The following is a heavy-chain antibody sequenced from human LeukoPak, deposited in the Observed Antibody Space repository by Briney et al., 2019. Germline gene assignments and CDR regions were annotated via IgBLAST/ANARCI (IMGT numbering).Heavy chain of an antibody. Sequence: GGSLRLSCAASGFTFSSYAMHWVRQAPGKGLEWVAVISYDGSNKYYADSVKGRFTISGDNSKNTLYLQMNSLRAEDTAVYYCARDTRFNSSGYKFYFDYWGQGTLVTVSS. J-gene: IGHJ4*02. CDR2: ISYDGSNK. CDR1: GFTFSSYA. D-gene: IGHD3-22*01. V-gene: IGHV3-30-3*01. CDR3: ARDTRFNSSGYKFYFDY.